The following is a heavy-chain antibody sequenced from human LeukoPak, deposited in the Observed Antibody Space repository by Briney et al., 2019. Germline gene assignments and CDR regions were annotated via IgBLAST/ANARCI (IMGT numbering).Heavy chain of an antibody. CDR1: GFTFSSYS. V-gene: IGHV3-21*01. J-gene: IGHJ3*02. CDR3: ARDGLRVTFEVIDAFDI. Sequence: GGSLRLSCAASGFTFSSYSMNWVRQAPGKGLEWVSSISSSSSYIYYADSVKGRFTISRDNAKNSLYLQMNSLRAEDTAVYYCARDGLRVTFEVIDAFDIWGQGTMVTVSS. D-gene: IGHD3-16*01. CDR2: ISSSSSYI.